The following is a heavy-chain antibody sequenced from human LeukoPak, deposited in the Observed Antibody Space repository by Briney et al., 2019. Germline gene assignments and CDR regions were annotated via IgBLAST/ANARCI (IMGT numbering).Heavy chain of an antibody. CDR1: GFTFGSYA. CDR2: IKSKTDGGTT. CDR3: TTVGGYNWNGGLY. D-gene: IGHD1-1*01. Sequence: GGSLRLSCVPSGFTFGSYATSWVRQAPGKGLEWVGRIKSKTDGGTTDYAAPVKGRFTISRDDSKNTLYLQMNSLKTEDTAVYYCTTVGGYNWNGGLYWGQGTLVTVSS. J-gene: IGHJ4*02. V-gene: IGHV3-15*01.